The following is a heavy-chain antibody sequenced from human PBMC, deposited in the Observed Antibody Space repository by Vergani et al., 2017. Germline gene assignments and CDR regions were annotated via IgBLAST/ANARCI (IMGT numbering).Heavy chain of an antibody. D-gene: IGHD5-12*01. Sequence: QVQLQQWGAGLLKPSETLSLTCAVYGGSFSGYYWSWIRQPPGKGLEWIGEINHSGSTNYNPSLKSRVTISVDTSKNQLSLKLRSVTAVDTAVYYCARGIDSGYDFDPDLWGQGTLVTVSS. CDR1: GGSFSGYY. J-gene: IGHJ5*02. CDR3: ARGIDSGYDFDPDL. CDR2: INHSGST. V-gene: IGHV4-34*01.